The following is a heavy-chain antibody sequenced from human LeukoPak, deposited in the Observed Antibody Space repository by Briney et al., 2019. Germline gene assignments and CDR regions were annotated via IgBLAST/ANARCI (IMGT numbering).Heavy chain of an antibody. CDR3: ATALYDSSGYYHDY. CDR2: IYHSGST. Sequence: SETLSLTCAVYGGSFSGYYWSWIRQPPGKGLEWIGEIYHSGSTNYNPSLKSRVTISVDKSKNQFSLKLSSVTAADTAVYYCATALYDSSGYYHDYWGQGTLVTVSS. CDR1: GGSFSGYY. V-gene: IGHV4-34*01. D-gene: IGHD3-22*01. J-gene: IGHJ4*02.